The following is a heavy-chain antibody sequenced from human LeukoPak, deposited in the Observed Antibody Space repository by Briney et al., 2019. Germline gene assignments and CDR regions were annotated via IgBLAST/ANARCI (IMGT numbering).Heavy chain of an antibody. CDR1: GFIFSNYG. CDR2: IRHDGSNK. J-gene: IGHJ4*02. V-gene: IGHV3-30*02. CDR3: AKASAMIVVVSKHFDY. D-gene: IGHD3-22*01. Sequence: GGSLRLSCTTSGFIFSNYGMHWVRQAPGKGLEWVAFIRHDGSNKYYADSVKGRCTISRDNSKNTLYLQMNSLRAEDTAVYYCAKASAMIVVVSKHFDYWGQGTLVTVSS.